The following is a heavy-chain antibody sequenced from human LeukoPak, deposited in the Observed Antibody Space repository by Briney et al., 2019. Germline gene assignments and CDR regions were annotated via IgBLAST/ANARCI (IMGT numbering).Heavy chain of an antibody. CDR2: IYYSGST. CDR3: ARDHQGSWFDP. V-gene: IGHV4-61*01. CDR1: GGSVSSGSYY. Sequence: SETLSLTCTVSGGSVSSGSYYWSWIRQPPGKGLEWIGYIYYSGSTNYNPSLKSRVTISVDTSKNQFSLKLGSVTAADTAVYYCARDHQGSWFDPWGQGTLVTVSS. J-gene: IGHJ5*02. D-gene: IGHD3-10*01.